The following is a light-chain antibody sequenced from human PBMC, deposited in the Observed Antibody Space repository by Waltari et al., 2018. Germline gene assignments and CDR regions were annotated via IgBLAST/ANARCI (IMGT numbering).Light chain of an antibody. CDR3: CSYAGSSTPYV. J-gene: IGLJ1*01. CDR2: EVS. Sequence: QSALTQPASVSGSPGQSITISCTGTSSDVGGYNLVSWYRQHPGKAPKLLIYEVSKRPSGVSNRFSGSKSGNAASLTISGLQAEDEADYYCCSYAGSSTPYVFGTGTKVTVL. V-gene: IGLV2-23*02. CDR1: SSDVGGYNL.